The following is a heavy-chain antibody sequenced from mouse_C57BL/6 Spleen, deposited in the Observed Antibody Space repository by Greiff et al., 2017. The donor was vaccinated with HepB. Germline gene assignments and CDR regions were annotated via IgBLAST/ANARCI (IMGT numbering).Heavy chain of an antibody. CDR3: ARYYGSSYDYAMDY. D-gene: IGHD1-1*01. J-gene: IGHJ4*01. CDR2: IWTGGGT. CDR1: GFSLTSYA. V-gene: IGHV2-9-1*01. Sequence: QVQLQQSGPGLVAPSQSLSITCTVSGFSLTSYAISWVRQPPGKGLEWLGVIWTGGGTNYNSALKSRLSISKDNSKSQVFLKMNSLQTDDTARYYCARYYGSSYDYAMDYWGQGTSVTVSS.